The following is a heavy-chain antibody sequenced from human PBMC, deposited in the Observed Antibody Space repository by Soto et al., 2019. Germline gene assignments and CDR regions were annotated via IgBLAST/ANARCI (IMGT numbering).Heavy chain of an antibody. D-gene: IGHD1-20*01. CDR1: GGTFSSYA. V-gene: IGHV1-69*13. Sequence: SVKVSCKASGGTFSSYAISWVRQAPGQGLEWMGGIIPIFGTANYAQKFQGRVTITADESTSTAYMELSSLRSGDTAVYYCARRKYNWNDKRSAPYYYYYYGMDVWGQGTTVTVSS. J-gene: IGHJ6*02. CDR3: ARRKYNWNDKRSAPYYYYYYGMDV. CDR2: IIPIFGTA.